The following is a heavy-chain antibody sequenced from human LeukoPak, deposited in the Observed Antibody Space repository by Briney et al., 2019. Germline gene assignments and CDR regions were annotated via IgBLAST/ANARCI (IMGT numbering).Heavy chain of an antibody. Sequence: GASLQISCKGSGSIFTSYWIGWVHPLPGKGLEWMGIIYPGDSDTRYSPSFQGQVTISADKSISTAYLQWSSLKASDTAMYYCARHYCSGGSCYVDYWGQGTLVTVSS. CDR2: IYPGDSDT. CDR3: ARHYCSGGSCYVDY. CDR1: GSIFTSYW. J-gene: IGHJ4*02. V-gene: IGHV5-51*07. D-gene: IGHD2-15*01.